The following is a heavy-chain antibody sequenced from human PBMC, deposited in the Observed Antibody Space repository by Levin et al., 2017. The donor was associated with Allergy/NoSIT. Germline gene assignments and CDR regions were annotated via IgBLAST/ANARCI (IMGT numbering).Heavy chain of an antibody. D-gene: IGHD2/OR15-2a*01. V-gene: IGHV1-2*02. J-gene: IGHJ4*02. CDR2: INPHSGDT. CDR3: ARDLFYDDCVFGY. CDR1: RYIFSDYF. Sequence: ASVKVSCKASRYIFSDYFIHWVRQAPGQGLEWMGWINPHSGDTKYAQEFQGRVTMTRDTSISTAYMELTRLPSDDPAVYYCARDLFYDDCVFGYWGQGTLVNVFS.